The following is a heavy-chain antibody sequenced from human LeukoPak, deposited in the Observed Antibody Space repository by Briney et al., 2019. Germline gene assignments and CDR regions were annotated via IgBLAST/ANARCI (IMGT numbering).Heavy chain of an antibody. V-gene: IGHV4-34*01. D-gene: IGHD1-26*01. J-gene: IGHJ5*02. Sequence: SETLSLTCAVYGGSFSGYYWSWIRQPPGKGLEWIGEINHSGSTNYNPSLKSRVTISVDTSKNQFSLRLSSVTAADTAVYYCARVVVGATKTSGIRGINWFDPWGQGTLVTVSS. CDR3: ARVVVGATKTSGIRGINWFDP. CDR2: INHSGST. CDR1: GGSFSGYY.